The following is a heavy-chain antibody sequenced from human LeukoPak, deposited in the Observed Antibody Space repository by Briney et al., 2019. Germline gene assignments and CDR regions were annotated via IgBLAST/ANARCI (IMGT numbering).Heavy chain of an antibody. V-gene: IGHV3-30*12. CDR1: RFTFSSYG. CDR2: IQYDGSNE. J-gene: IGHJ5*02. Sequence: QSGGSLRLSCAASRFTFSSYGMHWVRQAPGKGLEWVAYIQYDGSNEQYADSVKGRFSISRDSSKNILYLQMNSLRAEDTAVYYCARDLGWLSVRWFDPWGQGTLVTVSS. CDR3: ARDLGWLSVRWFDP. D-gene: IGHD3/OR15-3a*01.